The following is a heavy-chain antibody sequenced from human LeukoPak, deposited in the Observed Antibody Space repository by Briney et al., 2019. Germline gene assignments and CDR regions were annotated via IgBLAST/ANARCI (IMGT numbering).Heavy chain of an antibody. CDR1: GFTFSSYT. J-gene: IGHJ4*02. D-gene: IGHD3-10*02. CDR2: TSGTGDSA. V-gene: IGHV3-23*01. Sequence: GGSLRLSCAASGFTFSSYTMSWVRQAPGKGLEWVSGTSGTGDSANYADSVKGRFTISRDTSKNTMYLQMNSLRAEDTAVYYCAGDRVGDGNAYYFVGGQGTLVTVSS. CDR3: AGDRVGDGNAYYFV.